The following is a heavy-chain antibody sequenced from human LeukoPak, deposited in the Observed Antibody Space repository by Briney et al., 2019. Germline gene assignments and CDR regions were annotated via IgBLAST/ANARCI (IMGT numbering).Heavy chain of an antibody. D-gene: IGHD1-26*01. V-gene: IGHV4-39*01. CDR2: IFYSGST. J-gene: IGHJ4*02. CDR3: AKSGGYGLIDY. Sequence: SETLSLTCTVSGGSIGSSSYYWGWIRQPPGKGLEWIGSIFYSGSTYYNASLQSRVTISIETSKNQISLRLNSVTAADTAIYYCAKSGGYGLIDYWGQGTLVTVSS. CDR1: GGSIGSSSYY.